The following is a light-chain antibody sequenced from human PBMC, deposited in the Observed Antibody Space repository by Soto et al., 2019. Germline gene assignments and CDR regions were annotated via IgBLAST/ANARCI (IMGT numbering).Light chain of an antibody. Sequence: QSVLTQPPSASGTPGQRVTISCSGSSSNIGSNTVSWYQQLPGTAPKLLIYGNNQRPSGVPDRFSGSKSGTSASLAISGLQSEDEADDYCAAWDDSLNGRYVFGTGTKLTVL. CDR2: GNN. V-gene: IGLV1-44*01. CDR3: AAWDDSLNGRYV. J-gene: IGLJ1*01. CDR1: SSNIGSNT.